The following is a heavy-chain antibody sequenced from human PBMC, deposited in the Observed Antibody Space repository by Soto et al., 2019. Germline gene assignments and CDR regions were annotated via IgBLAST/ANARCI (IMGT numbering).Heavy chain of an antibody. J-gene: IGHJ3*02. Sequence: SETLSLTCTVSGGSISSYYWSRIRQPAGKGLEWIGRIYTSGSTNYNPSLKSRVTMSVDTSKNQFSLKLSSVTAADTAVYYCARDPPFSGSYDKNAFDIWGQGTMVTVSS. D-gene: IGHD1-26*01. V-gene: IGHV4-4*07. CDR2: IYTSGST. CDR3: ARDPPFSGSYDKNAFDI. CDR1: GGSISSYY.